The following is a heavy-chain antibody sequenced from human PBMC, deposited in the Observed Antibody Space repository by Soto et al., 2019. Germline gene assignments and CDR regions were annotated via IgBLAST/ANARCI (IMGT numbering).Heavy chain of an antibody. CDR2: IGESGTPT. J-gene: IGHJ6*02. V-gene: IGHV3-23*01. CDR1: GFIFSSYA. Sequence: GSLRLSCAASGFIFSSYAMKWVRQAPGKGLEWVSLIGESGTPTYYADSVKGRFTIPRDNSGNTLFLEMYSLRAEDTAVYYCARYIPGVRYYGMDVWGQGTTVTVSS. CDR3: ARYIPGVRYYGMDV. D-gene: IGHD2-2*01.